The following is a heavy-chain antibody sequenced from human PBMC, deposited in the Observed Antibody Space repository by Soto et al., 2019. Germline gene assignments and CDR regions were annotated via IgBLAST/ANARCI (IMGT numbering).Heavy chain of an antibody. J-gene: IGHJ6*02. CDR2: IYYSGST. CDR3: SSLKPDTAMMYYYYYYGMDV. CDR1: GGSISSSSYY. V-gene: IGHV4-39*01. D-gene: IGHD5-18*01. Sequence: PSETLSLTCTVSGGSISSSSYYWGWIRQPPGKGMEWIGSIYYSGSTYYNTSLKSRVTISVDTSKNQLSLKLSSVTAADTAVNYCSSLKPDTAMMYYYYYYGMDVWGQGTTVTVSS.